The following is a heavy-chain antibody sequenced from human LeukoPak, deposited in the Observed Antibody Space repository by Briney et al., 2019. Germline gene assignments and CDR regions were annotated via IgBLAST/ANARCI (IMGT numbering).Heavy chain of an antibody. CDR3: AKRYYYGSGSYFNFDY. D-gene: IGHD3-10*01. CDR1: GFTFSSYA. V-gene: IGHV3-23*01. Sequence: GGSLRLSXAASGFTFSSYAMSWVRQAPGKGLEWVSGISGSGGSTYYADSVKGRFTISRDNSKNTLYLQMNSLRAEDTAVYYCAKRYYYGSGSYFNFDYWGQGTLVTVSS. J-gene: IGHJ4*02. CDR2: ISGSGGST.